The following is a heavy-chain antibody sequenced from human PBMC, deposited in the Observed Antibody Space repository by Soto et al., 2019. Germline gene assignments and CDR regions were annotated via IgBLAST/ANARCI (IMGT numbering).Heavy chain of an antibody. V-gene: IGHV3-33*01. D-gene: IGHD1-26*01. CDR2: TWYDESIK. Sequence: QAQLVESGGGVVQPGTSLRLSCAESGFTFSDYGMHWVRQAPGKGLEWVALTWYDESIKVYADSVKGRFTISRDNSKNTLYLQMNNLRPEDTAVYYCARDYSAGAGENWFDPWGQGTLVTVSS. CDR3: ARDYSAGAGENWFDP. J-gene: IGHJ5*02. CDR1: GFTFSDYG.